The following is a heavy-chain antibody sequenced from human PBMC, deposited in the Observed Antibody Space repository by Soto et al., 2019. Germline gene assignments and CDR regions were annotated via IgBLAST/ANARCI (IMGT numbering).Heavy chain of an antibody. CDR1: GGSFSGYY. Sequence: QVQLQQWGAGLLKPSETLSLTCAVYGGSFSGYYWSWIRQPPGKGLEWIGEINHSGSTNYNPSLKRRVTISVDTPQNQFSLKLSSVTAADTAVYYCARVATLTYYYGSGRGRQYWYFDLWGRGTLFTVSS. D-gene: IGHD3-10*01. V-gene: IGHV4-34*01. CDR2: INHSGST. CDR3: ARVATLTYYYGSGRGRQYWYFDL. J-gene: IGHJ2*01.